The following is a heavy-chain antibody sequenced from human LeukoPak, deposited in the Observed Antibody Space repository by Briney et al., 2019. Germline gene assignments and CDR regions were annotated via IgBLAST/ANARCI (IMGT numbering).Heavy chain of an antibody. CDR1: GFTFSSYS. CDR2: ISSSSSYI. J-gene: IGHJ6*03. CDR3: ERGPSGYDSHYYYYYMDV. D-gene: IGHD5-12*01. Sequence: PGGSLRLSCAASGFTFSSYSMNWVRRAPGKGLEWVSSISSSSSYIYYADSVKGRFTISRDNAKNSLYLQMNSLRAEDTAVYYCERGPSGYDSHYYYYYMDVWGKGTTVTVSS. V-gene: IGHV3-21*01.